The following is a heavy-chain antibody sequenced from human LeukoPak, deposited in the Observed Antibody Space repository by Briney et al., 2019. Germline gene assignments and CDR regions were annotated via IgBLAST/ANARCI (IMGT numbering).Heavy chain of an antibody. CDR2: IKQDGGEI. Sequence: PGGSLRLSCAASGFIFGRYWMSWVRQVPRKGLEWVANIKQDGGEIYYVDSVKGRFTISRDNAKNSLYLQMNSLRAEDTAVYYCARDKGDYDSSGSLFVFGGQGTKVTVSS. V-gene: IGHV3-7*03. D-gene: IGHD3-22*01. CDR3: ARDKGDYDSSGSLFVF. J-gene: IGHJ4*02. CDR1: GFIFGRYW.